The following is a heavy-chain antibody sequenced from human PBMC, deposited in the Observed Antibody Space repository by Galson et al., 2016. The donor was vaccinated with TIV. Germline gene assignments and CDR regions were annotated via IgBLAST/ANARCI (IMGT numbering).Heavy chain of an antibody. CDR3: ARGFGVLTGNYLPKDFDY. Sequence: SVKVSCKESGYKFIGYHVHWVRQAPGRGLEWMGWIKPNRGDTNVAQKFRGRVTMTRDTSITTAYLELSGLRSDDTAVYYCARGFGVLTGNYLPKDFDYWGQGTLVTVSS. D-gene: IGHD3-9*01. CDR1: GYKFIGYH. CDR2: IKPNRGDT. V-gene: IGHV1-2*02. J-gene: IGHJ4*02.